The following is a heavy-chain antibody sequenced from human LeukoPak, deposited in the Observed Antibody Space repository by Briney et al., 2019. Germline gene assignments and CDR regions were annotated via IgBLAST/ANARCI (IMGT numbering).Heavy chain of an antibody. J-gene: IGHJ5*02. Sequence: GGSLRLSCAASGFTFSSYAMTWVRQAPGKGLEWVSAISGSGGGTYYADSVKGRFTIYRDNSKSTLFLQMNSLRAEDTAIYYCAKDLRYCSTTRCYKEWFDPWGQGTLVTVSS. CDR3: AKDLRYCSTTRCYKEWFDP. CDR1: GFTFSSYA. D-gene: IGHD2-2*02. V-gene: IGHV3-23*01. CDR2: ISGSGGGT.